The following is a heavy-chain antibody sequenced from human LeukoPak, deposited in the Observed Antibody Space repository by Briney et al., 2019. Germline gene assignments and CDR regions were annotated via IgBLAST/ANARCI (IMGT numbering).Heavy chain of an antibody. CDR3: ARGRRGAAGTCDY. CDR2: ISSSSSTI. J-gene: IGHJ4*02. CDR1: GFTSSSYS. Sequence: GGSLRLSCAASGFTSSSYSMNWVRQAPGKGLEWVSYISSSSSTIYYADSVKGRFTISRDNAKNSLYLQMNSLRAEDTAVYYCARGRRGAAGTCDYWGQGTLVTVSS. D-gene: IGHD6-13*01. V-gene: IGHV3-48*01.